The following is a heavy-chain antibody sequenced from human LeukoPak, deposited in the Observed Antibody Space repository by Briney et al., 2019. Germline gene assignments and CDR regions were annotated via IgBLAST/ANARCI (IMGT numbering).Heavy chain of an antibody. CDR3: ARDKTMTTIFDH. CDR1: GFTFSSYS. D-gene: IGHD4-17*01. V-gene: IGHV3-30*03. CDR2: ISYDGSNK. Sequence: GGSLRLSCAASGFTFSSYSMNWVRQAPGKGLEWVAVISYDGSNKYYADSVKGRFTISRDNSKNTLYLQMNSLRSEDTAVYYCARDKTMTTIFDHWGQGTLVTVSS. J-gene: IGHJ4*02.